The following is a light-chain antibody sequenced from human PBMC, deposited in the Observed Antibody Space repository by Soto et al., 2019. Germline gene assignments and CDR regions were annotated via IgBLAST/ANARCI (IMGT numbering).Light chain of an antibody. Sequence: SYELTQPPSVSVSPGQTARITCSGDALPKEYAYWYQQKSGQAPVLVIYEDSKRPSGIPERFSGSSSGTMATLTISGAQVEDEADYYCYSTDSSGNHGVFGTGTKLTVL. V-gene: IGLV3-10*01. CDR1: ALPKEY. J-gene: IGLJ1*01. CDR2: EDS. CDR3: YSTDSSGNHGV.